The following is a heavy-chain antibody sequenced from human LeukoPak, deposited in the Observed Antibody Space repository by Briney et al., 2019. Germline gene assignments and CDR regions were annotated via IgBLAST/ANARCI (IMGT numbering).Heavy chain of an antibody. Sequence: SETLSLTCAVSGGSISSSNWWSWVRQPPGKGLEWIGEIYHSGSTNYNPSLKSRVTIPVDTSENQFSLKLSSVTAADTALYYCARHKGYCSGIDCYPWYFYYMDVWGKGTTVTISS. D-gene: IGHD2-15*01. CDR3: ARHKGYCSGIDCYPWYFYYMDV. CDR1: GGSISSSNW. CDR2: IYHSGST. V-gene: IGHV4-4*02. J-gene: IGHJ6*03.